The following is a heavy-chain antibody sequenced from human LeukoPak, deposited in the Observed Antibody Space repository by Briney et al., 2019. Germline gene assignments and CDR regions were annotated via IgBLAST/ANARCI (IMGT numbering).Heavy chain of an antibody. CDR2: INHSGST. V-gene: IGHV4-34*01. J-gene: IGHJ4*02. CDR1: GGSFSGYY. CDR3: ASYARTSRSYDY. D-gene: IGHD2-2*01. Sequence: SETLSPTCAVYGGSFSGYYWSWIRQPPGKGLEWIGEINHSGSTNYNPSLKSRVTISVDTSKNQFSLKLSSVTAADTAVYYCASYARTSRSYDYWGQGTLVTVSS.